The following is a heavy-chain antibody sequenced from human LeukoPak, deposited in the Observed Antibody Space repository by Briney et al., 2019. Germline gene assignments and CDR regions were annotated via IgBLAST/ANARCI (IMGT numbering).Heavy chain of an antibody. Sequence: GGSLRLSCEGSGFTFEDFAMHWVRQIPGKGPEWVSDITWNSRKIDYADSVKGRFTISRDNAKKSVYLQMNSLRPGDTAVYYCAKTNDGSGFLNDAYDIWGQGTKVTVSS. CDR2: ITWNSRKI. J-gene: IGHJ3*02. CDR3: AKTNDGSGFLNDAYDI. CDR1: GFTFEDFA. V-gene: IGHV3-9*01. D-gene: IGHD3-22*01.